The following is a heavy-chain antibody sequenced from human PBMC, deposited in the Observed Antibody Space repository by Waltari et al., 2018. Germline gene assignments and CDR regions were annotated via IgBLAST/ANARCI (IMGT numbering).Heavy chain of an antibody. CDR3: ARGVTDFDY. D-gene: IGHD2-21*02. CDR2: IYYSGST. J-gene: IGHJ4*02. V-gene: IGHV4-59*01. Sequence: ESGPGLAKPSETLSLTCTVSGGSISSYYWSWIRQPPGKGLEWIGYIYYSGSTNYNPSLKSRVTISVDTSKNQFSLKLSSVTAADTAVYYCARGVTDFDYWGQGTLVTVSS. CDR1: GGSISSYY.